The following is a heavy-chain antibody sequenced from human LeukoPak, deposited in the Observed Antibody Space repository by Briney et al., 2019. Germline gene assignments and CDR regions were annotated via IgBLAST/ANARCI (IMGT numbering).Heavy chain of an antibody. V-gene: IGHV4-38-2*02. CDR2: IYHSGST. CDR3: AAGYGRTDFDY. J-gene: IGHJ4*02. CDR1: GYSIRSGDY. Sequence: SETLSLTCTVSGYSIRSGDYWGWTRQPPGKGLEWIGNIYHSGSTYYNPSFKSRVIISVDTSKNQFSLKLSSVTAADTAVYYCAAGYGRTDFDYWGQGTLVTVSS. D-gene: IGHD2-15*01.